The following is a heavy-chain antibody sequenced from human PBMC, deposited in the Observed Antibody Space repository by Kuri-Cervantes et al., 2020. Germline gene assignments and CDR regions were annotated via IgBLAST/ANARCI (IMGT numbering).Heavy chain of an antibody. J-gene: IGHJ3*01. V-gene: IGHV2-70*20. CDR1: GFSLSDTGMC. CDR3: ARIRYSSGWPDAFDF. D-gene: IGHD6-19*01. CDR2: IDCEDDK. Sequence: SGPTLVKPTQTLTLTCSFAGFSLSDTGMCVSWVRQSPGKALEWLALIDCEDDKYYSTSLKTRLTISKDTSKNQVVLTLTNMDPVDTATYYCARIRYSSGWPDAFDFWGQGTMVTVSS.